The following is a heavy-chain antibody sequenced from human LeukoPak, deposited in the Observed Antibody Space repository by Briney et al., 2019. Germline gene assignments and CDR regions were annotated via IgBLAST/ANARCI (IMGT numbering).Heavy chain of an antibody. Sequence: GGSLRLSSAASGFTFDDYAMHWVRQAPGKGLEWVSLISWDGGSTYYADSVKGRFTISRDNSKNSLYLQMNSLRAEDTALYYCAKDRVGATGADYYYYYYMDVWGKGTTVTVSS. CDR2: ISWDGGST. V-gene: IGHV3-43D*03. J-gene: IGHJ6*03. CDR1: GFTFDDYA. D-gene: IGHD1-26*01. CDR3: AKDRVGATGADYYYYYYMDV.